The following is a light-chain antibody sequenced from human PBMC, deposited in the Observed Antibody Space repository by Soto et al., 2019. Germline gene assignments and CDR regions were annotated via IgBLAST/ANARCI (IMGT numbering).Light chain of an antibody. CDR3: QQLNSYPWT. Sequence: DIPLTQSPSFLSASVGDRVTITCRASQGISSYLAWYQQKPGKAPKLLIYAASTLQSGVPSRFSGSGSGTESTLTISSLQPEDFATYYCQQLNSYPWTFGQGTKVEIK. J-gene: IGKJ1*01. CDR2: AAS. CDR1: QGISSY. V-gene: IGKV1-9*01.